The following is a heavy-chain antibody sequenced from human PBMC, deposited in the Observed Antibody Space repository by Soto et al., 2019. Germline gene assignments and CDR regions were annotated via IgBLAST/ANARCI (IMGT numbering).Heavy chain of an antibody. CDR1: GFAFSSYS. Sequence: LRLSCAASGFAFSSYSMNWVRQAPGKGLEWISYISTTSSSIYYADSVKGRFTISRDNAKNSLFLQMNSLRDEDTAVYYCARKGVAFDYWGQGALVTVSS. CDR2: ISTTSSSI. D-gene: IGHD3-3*01. CDR3: ARKGVAFDY. V-gene: IGHV3-48*02. J-gene: IGHJ4*02.